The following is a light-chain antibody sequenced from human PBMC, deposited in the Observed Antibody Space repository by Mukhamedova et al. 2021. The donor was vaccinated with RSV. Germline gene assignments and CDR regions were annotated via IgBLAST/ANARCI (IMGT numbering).Light chain of an antibody. Sequence: WYQRRVHGKAPKFLIYAASSLQSGVPSRFSGSGSGTDFTLTISNLQPEDFAIYCCQHHYNIPRTFGQGTKVEIK. CDR2: AAS. J-gene: IGKJ1*01. CDR3: QHHYNIPRT. V-gene: IGKV1-39*01.